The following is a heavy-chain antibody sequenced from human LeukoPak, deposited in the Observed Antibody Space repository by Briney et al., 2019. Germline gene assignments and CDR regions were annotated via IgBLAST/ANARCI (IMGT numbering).Heavy chain of an antibody. V-gene: IGHV3-23*01. J-gene: IGHJ4*02. Sequence: GGSLRLSCAASGFTFSGYAMSWVRQAPGKGLEWVSSISGSGGSTYYADSVKGRFTISRDNSKNTPCLQMNSLRAEDTALYYCAKLQQLVVGTVDYWGQGTLVTVSS. D-gene: IGHD6-13*01. CDR1: GFTFSGYA. CDR2: ISGSGGST. CDR3: AKLQQLVVGTVDY.